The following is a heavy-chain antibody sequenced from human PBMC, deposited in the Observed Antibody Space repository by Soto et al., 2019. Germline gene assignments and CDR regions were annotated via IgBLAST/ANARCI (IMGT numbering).Heavy chain of an antibody. V-gene: IGHV1-69*01. CDR1: GDTFSRYT. CDR3: ARGRGLYNSGRSQLDY. CDR2: IIPRFGTT. D-gene: IGHD1-1*01. Sequence: QVQLVQSGAEVKKPGSSVRVSCKASGDTFSRYTVNWVRQAPRQGLEWMGGIIPRFGTTNYAPTLQGRVTITADESTNTVYMELSSLISEDTALYFCARGRGLYNSGRSQLDYWGQGTRLTVSS. J-gene: IGHJ4*02.